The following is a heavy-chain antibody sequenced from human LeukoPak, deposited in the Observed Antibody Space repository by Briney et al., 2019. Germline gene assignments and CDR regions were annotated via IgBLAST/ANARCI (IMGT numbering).Heavy chain of an antibody. CDR1: GGSISSYY. Sequence: SETLSLTCTVSGGSISSYYWSWIRQPPGKGLEWIGYIYYSGSTNYNPSLKSRVTISVDTSKNQFSLKLSSVTAADTAVYYCARTTCGGDCYPPYWYFDLWGRGTLVTVSS. CDR2: IYYSGST. J-gene: IGHJ2*01. CDR3: ARTTCGGDCYPPYWYFDL. D-gene: IGHD2-21*02. V-gene: IGHV4-59*01.